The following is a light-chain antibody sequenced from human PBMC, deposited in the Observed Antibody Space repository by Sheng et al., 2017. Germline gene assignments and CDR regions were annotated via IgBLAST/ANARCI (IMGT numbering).Light chain of an antibody. CDR2: AAS. CDR3: QQSYSIPST. J-gene: IGKJ1*01. V-gene: IGKV1-39*01. CDR1: QSVSGS. Sequence: DIQMTQSPSSLSASMGDRVTITCRASQSVSGSLNWYQQKPGKAPNLLIYAASTLQSGVPSRFSGSGSGTEFTLTINNLQREDFATYYCQQSYSIPSTFGQGTKLEIK.